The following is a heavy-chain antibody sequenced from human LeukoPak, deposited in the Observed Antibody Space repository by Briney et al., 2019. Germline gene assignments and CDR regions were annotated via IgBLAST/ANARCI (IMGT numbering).Heavy chain of an antibody. Sequence: PGGSLRLSCAASGFTINNYWMSWVRQAPGKGLVWVSRINNDGTTTMYADSVKGRFTLSRDNAKNTLYLQMNSLRAEDTAVYYCARVSGPGMNEYFHLWGQGTLVTVSS. D-gene: IGHD3-10*01. J-gene: IGHJ1*01. CDR1: GFTINNYW. CDR2: INNDGTTT. CDR3: ARVSGPGMNEYFHL. V-gene: IGHV3-74*03.